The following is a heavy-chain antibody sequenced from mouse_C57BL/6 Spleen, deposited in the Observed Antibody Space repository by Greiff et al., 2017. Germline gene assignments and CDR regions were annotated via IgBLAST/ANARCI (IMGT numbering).Heavy chain of an antibody. CDR3: AREGGYYYGSSYAMDY. Sequence: VQLQQPGTELVKPGASVKLSCKASGYTFTSYWMHWVKQRPGQGLEWIGNINPSNGGTNYNEKFKSKATLTVDKSSSTAYMQLSSLTSEDSAVYYCAREGGYYYGSSYAMDYWGQGTSVTVSS. D-gene: IGHD1-1*01. CDR2: INPSNGGT. CDR1: GYTFTSYW. J-gene: IGHJ4*01. V-gene: IGHV1-53*01.